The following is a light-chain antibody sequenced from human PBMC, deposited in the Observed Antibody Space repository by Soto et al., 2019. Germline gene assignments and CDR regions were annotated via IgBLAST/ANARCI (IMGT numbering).Light chain of an antibody. Sequence: VLTQSPATLSLSPGERAILSCRASQSVEKYLAWYQQKPGQAPRLLIYDTSNRATGNPARFSGSGSETDFTLTISSLEPEDFAVYYCQQRKHWPPLTFGGGTKVEIK. V-gene: IGKV3-11*01. CDR2: DTS. CDR3: QQRKHWPPLT. CDR1: QSVEKY. J-gene: IGKJ4*01.